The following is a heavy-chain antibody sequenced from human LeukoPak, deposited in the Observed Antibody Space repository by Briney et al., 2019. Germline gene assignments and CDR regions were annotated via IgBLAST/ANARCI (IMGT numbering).Heavy chain of an antibody. CDR2: ISHSGAS. J-gene: IGHJ4*02. CDR1: GGFVSRES. D-gene: IGHD3-10*01. Sequence: PSETLSLTCTVSGGFVSRESWTWIRQFPDKRLEWIGYISHSGASDYKPSLESRVTISRDTSKNQFSLKLSSVTAADTAVYYCARSGRRHAWFGELLVSYFDYWGQGTLVTVSS. V-gene: IGHV4-59*02. CDR3: ARSGRRHAWFGELLVSYFDY.